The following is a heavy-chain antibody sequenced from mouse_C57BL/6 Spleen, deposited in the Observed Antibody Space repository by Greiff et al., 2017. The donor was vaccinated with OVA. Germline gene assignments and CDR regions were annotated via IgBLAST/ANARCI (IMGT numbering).Heavy chain of an antibody. Sequence: EVKLMESGAELVRPGASVKLSCTASGFNIKDYYMHWVKQRPEQGLEWIGRIDPEDGDTEYAPKFQGKATMTADTSSNTAYLQLSSLTSEDTAVYYCTTTGSSYEAWFAYWGQGTLVTVSA. CDR3: TTTGSSYEAWFAY. CDR2: IDPEDGDT. CDR1: GFNIKDYY. D-gene: IGHD1-1*01. J-gene: IGHJ3*01. V-gene: IGHV14-1*01.